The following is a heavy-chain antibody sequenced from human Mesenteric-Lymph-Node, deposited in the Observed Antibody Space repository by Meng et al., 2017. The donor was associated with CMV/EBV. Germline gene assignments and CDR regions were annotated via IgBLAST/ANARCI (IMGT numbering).Heavy chain of an antibody. CDR3: AKVRGSTTWYQIDY. V-gene: IGHV3-23*01. CDR2: ISGSGGST. J-gene: IGHJ4*02. Sequence: GGSLRLSCAASGFTFSSYAMSWVRQAPGKGLEWVSAISGSGGSTYYADSVKGRFTISRDNSKNTLYLQMNSLRAEDTAVYYCAKVRGSTTWYQIDYWGQGTLVTVSS. CDR1: GFTFSSYA. D-gene: IGHD6-13*01.